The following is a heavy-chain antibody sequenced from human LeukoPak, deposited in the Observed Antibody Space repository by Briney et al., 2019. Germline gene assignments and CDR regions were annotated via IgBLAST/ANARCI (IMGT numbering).Heavy chain of an antibody. CDR2: IYSDNT. V-gene: IGHV3-53*01. D-gene: IGHD4/OR15-4a*01. CDR1: GFTFSSYG. J-gene: IGHJ4*02. CDR3: ARRAGAYSHPYDY. Sequence: GGSLRLSCAASGFTFSSYGMSWVRQAPGKGLEWVSFIYSDNTHYSDSVKGRFTISRDNSKNTLYLQMNSLRAEDTAVYYCARRAGAYSHPYDYWGQGTLVTVSS.